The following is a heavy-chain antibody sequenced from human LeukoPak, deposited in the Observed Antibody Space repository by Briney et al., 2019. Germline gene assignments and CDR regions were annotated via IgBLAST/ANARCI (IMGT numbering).Heavy chain of an antibody. CDR3: ARASSSEGYFFDS. Sequence: GGSLRLSCAASGFNVSTNCVSWVRQAPGKGLEWVSLIYLGGSTYHADSVKGRFTISRDNSKNTLYLQMNSLRVEDTAVYYCARASSSEGYFFDSWGEGTLVTVSS. J-gene: IGHJ4*02. D-gene: IGHD6-6*01. CDR1: GFNVSTNC. CDR2: IYLGGST. V-gene: IGHV3-66*01.